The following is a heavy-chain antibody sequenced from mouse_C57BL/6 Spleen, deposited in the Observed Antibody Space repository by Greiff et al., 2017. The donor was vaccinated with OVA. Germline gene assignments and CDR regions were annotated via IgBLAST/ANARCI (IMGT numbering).Heavy chain of an antibody. CDR1: GYTFTSYW. CDR3: AREVYYSNYEDYFDY. CDR2: IDPNSGGT. J-gene: IGHJ2*01. V-gene: IGHV1-72*01. D-gene: IGHD2-5*01. Sequence: QVHVKQSGAELVKPGASVKLSCKASGYTFTSYWMHWVKQRPGRGLEWIGRIDPNSGGTKYNEKFKSKATLTVDKPSSTAYMQLSSLTSEDSAVYYCAREVYYSNYEDYFDYWGQGTTLTVSS.